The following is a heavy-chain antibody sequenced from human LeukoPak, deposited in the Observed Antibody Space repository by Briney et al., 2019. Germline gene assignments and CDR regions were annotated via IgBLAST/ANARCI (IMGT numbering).Heavy chain of an antibody. D-gene: IGHD6-19*01. Sequence: GGSLRLSCAASGFTFSSYSMNWVRQAPGKGLEWVSSISSSSSCIYYADSVKGRFTISRDNAKNSLYLQMNSLRAEDTAVYYCARDGFSGPPYSSGWQINWFDPWGQGTLVTVSS. CDR3: ARDGFSGPPYSSGWQINWFDP. V-gene: IGHV3-21*01. CDR1: GFTFSSYS. CDR2: ISSSSSCI. J-gene: IGHJ5*02.